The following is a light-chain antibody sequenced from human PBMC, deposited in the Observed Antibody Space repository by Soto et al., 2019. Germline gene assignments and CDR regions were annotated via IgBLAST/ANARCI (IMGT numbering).Light chain of an antibody. V-gene: IGKV1-39*01. J-gene: IGKJ5*01. CDR2: AAS. CDR1: QSISNY. Sequence: DIQMTQSPSSLSASVGEGVTITCRASQSISNYLNWYQQKPGKAPKVLIYAASNLQSGVPSRFSGSGSGTDFTLTISRLQPEDFATYYCQQSYSTPITFGQGTRLENK. CDR3: QQSYSTPIT.